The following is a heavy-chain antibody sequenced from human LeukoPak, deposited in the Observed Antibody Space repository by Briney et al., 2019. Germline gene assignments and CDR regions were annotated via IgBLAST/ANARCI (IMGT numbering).Heavy chain of an antibody. CDR1: GFTFSSYD. D-gene: IGHD6-19*01. CDR3: ARVPLSTRSSGWAGTFDP. Sequence: GGSLRLSCAASGFTFSSYDMHWVRQATGKGLEWVSAIGTAGDTYYPGSVKGRFTISRDNAKNTLYLQMNSLRAEDTAVYYCARVPLSTRSSGWAGTFDPWGQGTLVTVSS. J-gene: IGHJ5*02. V-gene: IGHV3-13*01. CDR2: IGTAGDT.